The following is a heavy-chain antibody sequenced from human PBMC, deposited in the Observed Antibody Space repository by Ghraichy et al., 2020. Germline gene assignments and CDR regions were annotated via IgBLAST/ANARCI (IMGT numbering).Heavy chain of an antibody. CDR3: ARFYCGGDCYRGCEYNWFDP. CDR1: GYTFTSSG. CDR2: ISAYNGDT. D-gene: IGHD2-21*02. J-gene: IGHJ5*02. Sequence: ASVKVSCKASGYTFTSSGISWVRQAPGQGLEWMGWISAYNGDTNYAQKLQGRVTMTTDTSTSTAYMELRSLRSDDTAVYYCARFYCGGDCYRGCEYNWFDPWGQGTLVTVSS. V-gene: IGHV1-18*01.